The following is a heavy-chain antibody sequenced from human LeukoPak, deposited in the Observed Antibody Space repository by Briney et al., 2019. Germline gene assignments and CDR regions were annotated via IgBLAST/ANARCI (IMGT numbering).Heavy chain of an antibody. CDR2: ISWNSGSI. V-gene: IGHV3-9*01. Sequence: GGSLRLSCAASGFTFYDYAMHWVRQAPGKGLEGVSGISWNSGSIAYADSVKGRFTISRDNAKNSLYLQMNSLRAEDTALYYCAKDATVGGERRYFDYWGQGTLVTVSS. CDR1: GFTFYDYA. CDR3: AKDATVGGERRYFDY. D-gene: IGHD4-11*01. J-gene: IGHJ4*02.